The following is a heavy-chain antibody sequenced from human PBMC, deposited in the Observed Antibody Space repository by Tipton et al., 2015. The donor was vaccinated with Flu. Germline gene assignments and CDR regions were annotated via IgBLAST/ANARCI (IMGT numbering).Heavy chain of an antibody. Sequence: GLVKPSQTLLLTCTVSGGSISSGGYFWSWIRQHPGKGLEWIGYIYYSGSTSYNPSLKSRLTISVDTSKNQFSLKLSSVTAADTTVYFCARSPSYSGSGIYPYYFDDWGQGTLVTVSS. J-gene: IGHJ4*02. CDR2: IYYSGST. D-gene: IGHD3-10*01. CDR3: ARSPSYSGSGIYPYYFDD. CDR1: GGSISSGGYF. V-gene: IGHV4-31*03.